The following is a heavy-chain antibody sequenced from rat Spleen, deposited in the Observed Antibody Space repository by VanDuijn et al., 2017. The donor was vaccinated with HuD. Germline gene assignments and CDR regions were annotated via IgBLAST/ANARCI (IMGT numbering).Heavy chain of an antibody. CDR3: ARPYYGYNYYFDY. Sequence: EVQLVESGGGLVQPGRSLKLSCAASGFTFSDYYMAWVRQAPTKGLEWVATISYDGSSTYYRDSVKGRFTISRDNAKSTLYLQMDSLRSEDTATYYCARPYYGYNYYFDYWGQGVMVTVSS. CDR2: ISYDGSST. CDR1: GFTFSDYY. V-gene: IGHV5-7*01. J-gene: IGHJ2*01. D-gene: IGHD1-9*01.